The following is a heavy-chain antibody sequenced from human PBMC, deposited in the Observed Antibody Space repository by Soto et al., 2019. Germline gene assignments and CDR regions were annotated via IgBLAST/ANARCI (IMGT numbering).Heavy chain of an antibody. CDR3: AGGYFDWLSYYYGMDV. V-gene: IGHV4-34*01. CDR1: GGSFSGYY. Sequence: SETLSLTCAVYGGSFSGYYWSWIRQPPGKGLEWIGEINHSGSTNYNPSLKSRVTISVDTSKNQFSLKLSSVTAADTAVYYCAGGYFDWLSYYYGMDVWGQGTTVTVSS. D-gene: IGHD3-9*01. J-gene: IGHJ6*02. CDR2: INHSGST.